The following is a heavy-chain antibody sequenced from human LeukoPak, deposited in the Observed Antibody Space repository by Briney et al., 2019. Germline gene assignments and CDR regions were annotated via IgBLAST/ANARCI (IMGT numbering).Heavy chain of an antibody. Sequence: GASVKVSCKASGYTFTTYAMNWVRQAPGQRLEWMGWINAGNGNTKYSENFQGRVTIPRDTSASTAHMELSSLRSEDTAVYYCARDNKVRDDFWSGYYDYWGQGTLVTVSS. CDR1: GYTFTTYA. J-gene: IGHJ4*02. V-gene: IGHV1-3*01. CDR2: INAGNGNT. D-gene: IGHD3-3*01. CDR3: ARDNKVRDDFWSGYYDY.